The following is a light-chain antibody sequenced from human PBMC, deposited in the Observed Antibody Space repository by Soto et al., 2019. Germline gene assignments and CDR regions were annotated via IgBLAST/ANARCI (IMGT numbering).Light chain of an antibody. V-gene: IGLV1-44*01. CDR1: SSNIGSNT. CDR2: TDN. Sequence: QSVLTQPPSASGTPGQRVTISCSGSSSNIGSNTVNWYQQLPGTAPNLLISTDNHRPSGVPDRLCCSKSGTSASLAISGLQSDDEADYYCSSWDDSLKGVVFGGGTKLTVL. CDR3: SSWDDSLKGVV. J-gene: IGLJ2*01.